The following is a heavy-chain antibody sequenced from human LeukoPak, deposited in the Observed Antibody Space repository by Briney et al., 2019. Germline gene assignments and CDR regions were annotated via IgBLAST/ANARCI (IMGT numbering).Heavy chain of an antibody. CDR2: IHSSGST. CDR1: GGSISSGSYY. D-gene: IGHD3-3*01. J-gene: IGHJ4*02. CDR3: ARINFGVVRGDFDY. V-gene: IGHV4-61*02. Sequence: SQTLSLTCTVSGGSISSGSYYWSWIRQPAGKGLEWVVRIHSSGSTNYNSSLKSRVTMSVDTSKNQFSLNLSSVTAADTAVYYCARINFGVVRGDFDYWGQGTLVTVSS.